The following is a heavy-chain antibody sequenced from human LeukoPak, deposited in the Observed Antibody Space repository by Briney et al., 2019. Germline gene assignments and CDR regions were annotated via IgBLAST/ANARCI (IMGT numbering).Heavy chain of an antibody. D-gene: IGHD4-17*01. J-gene: IGHJ4*02. V-gene: IGHV1-2*02. CDR2: INPNSGGT. CDR3: ARDINYGDYAFDY. Sequence: ASVKVSCKASGYSFSDYYIHWVRQAPGQGLEWMGWINPNSGGTHYAQKFQGRVTMTRDTSISTAYMELSRLRSDDTAVYYCARDINYGDYAFDYWGQGTLVTVSS. CDR1: GYSFSDYY.